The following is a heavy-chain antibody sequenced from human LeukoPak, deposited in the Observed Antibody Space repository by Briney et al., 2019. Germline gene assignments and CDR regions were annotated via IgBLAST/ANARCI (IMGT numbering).Heavy chain of an antibody. CDR2: ISAYNGNT. CDR1: GYTFTSYG. J-gene: IGHJ6*02. CDR3: AYVRSGYYTGYYGMDV. V-gene: IGHV1-18*01. Sequence: GASVKVSCKASGYTFTSYGISWVRQAPGQGLEWMGWISAYNGNTNYAQKLQGRVTMTTDTSTSTAYMELRSLRSDDTAVYHCAYVRSGYYTGYYGMDVWGQGTTVTVSS. D-gene: IGHD3-3*01.